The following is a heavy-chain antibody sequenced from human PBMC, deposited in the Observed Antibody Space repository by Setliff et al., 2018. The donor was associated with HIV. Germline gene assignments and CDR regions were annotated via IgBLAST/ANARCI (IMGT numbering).Heavy chain of an antibody. V-gene: IGHV3-23*01. Sequence: GGSLRLSCAASGFTFSNYAMSWVRQAPGKGLEWVSGISGSAGTTYYADSVKGRFTISRDNSKNTLYLQMNSLTAEDTAVYYCAKTLPTLYPPHDYYFAMDVWGQGTTVTVSS. CDR3: AKTLPTLYPPHDYYFAMDV. D-gene: IGHD2-15*01. J-gene: IGHJ6*02. CDR2: ISGSAGTT. CDR1: GFTFSNYA.